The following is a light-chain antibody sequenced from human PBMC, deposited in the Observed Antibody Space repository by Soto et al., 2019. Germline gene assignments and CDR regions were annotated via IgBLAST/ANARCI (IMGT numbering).Light chain of an antibody. CDR3: AAWDVSLNKVA. J-gene: IGLJ2*01. CDR2: SNN. V-gene: IGLV1-44*01. CDR1: SSNIGSNT. Sequence: QSVLTQPPSASGTPGQRVTISCSGSSSNIGSNTVNWYQQLPGTAPKLPIYSNNQRPSGVPDRFSGSKSGTSASLAISGLQSEDEADYYCAAWDVSLNKVAFGGGTKLTVL.